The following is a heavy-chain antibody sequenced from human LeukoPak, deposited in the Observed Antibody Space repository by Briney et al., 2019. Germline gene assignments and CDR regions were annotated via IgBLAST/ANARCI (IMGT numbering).Heavy chain of an antibody. V-gene: IGHV4-59*01. CDR3: ARQGYPGYYYYMDV. D-gene: IGHD6-13*01. J-gene: IGHJ6*03. CDR2: IYYSGST. Sequence: PSETLSLTCIVSGGSISSNYWSWIRQPPGKGLEWIGHIYYSGSTNYNPSLKSRVTISVDTSKNQFSLKLSSVTAADTAVYYCARQGYPGYYYYMDVWGKGTTVTVSS. CDR1: GGSISSNY.